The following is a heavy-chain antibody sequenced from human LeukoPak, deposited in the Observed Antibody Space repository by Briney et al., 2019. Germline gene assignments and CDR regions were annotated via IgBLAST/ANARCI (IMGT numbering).Heavy chain of an antibody. CDR3: AKVSVCYGCYLDY. Sequence: GGSLRLSCAASGFSFGSYSMDWVRQAPGKGLEWVSTINGAGDSPYYAETVKGRFTISRDNSKNTLYLQMHSLRAEDTAIYYCAKVSVCYGCYLDYWGQGTLVTVS. J-gene: IGHJ4*02. V-gene: IGHV3-23*01. CDR1: GFSFGSYS. D-gene: IGHD3-16*01. CDR2: INGAGDSP.